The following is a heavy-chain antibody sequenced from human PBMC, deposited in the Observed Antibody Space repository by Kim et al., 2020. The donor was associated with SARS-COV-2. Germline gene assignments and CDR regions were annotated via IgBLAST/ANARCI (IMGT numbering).Heavy chain of an antibody. V-gene: IGHV1-2*06. J-gene: IGHJ6*02. Sequence: ASVKVSCKASGYTFTGYYMHWVRQAPGQGLEWMGRINPNSGGTNYAQKFQGRVTMTRDTSISTAYMELSRLRSDDTAVYYCARDGLMVRGEYVMDVWGQGTTVTVSS. CDR3: ARDGLMVRGEYVMDV. CDR2: INPNSGGT. D-gene: IGHD3-10*01. CDR1: GYTFTGYY.